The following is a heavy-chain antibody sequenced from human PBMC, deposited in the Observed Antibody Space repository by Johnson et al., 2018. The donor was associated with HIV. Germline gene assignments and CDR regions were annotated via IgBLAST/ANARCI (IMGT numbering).Heavy chain of an antibody. Sequence: VQLVESGGGVVQPGRSLRLSCAASGFTFSSYGMHWVRQAPGKGLEWVAVISYDGSNKYYADSVKGRLAISRDNSKNTLYLQMNSLRAEDTAVYYCARACRDGYTCDVYDIWDQGTMLTVSS. CDR1: GFTFSSYG. CDR2: ISYDGSNK. J-gene: IGHJ3*02. V-gene: IGHV3-30*03. D-gene: IGHD5-24*01. CDR3: ARACRDGYTCDVYDI.